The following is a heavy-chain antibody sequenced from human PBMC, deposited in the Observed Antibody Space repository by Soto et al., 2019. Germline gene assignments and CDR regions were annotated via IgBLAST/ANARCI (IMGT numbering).Heavy chain of an antibody. D-gene: IGHD3-3*01. V-gene: IGHV3-23*01. J-gene: IGHJ4*02. CDR1: GFTFSSYA. CDR3: AKADRNYDFWSGYQYYFDY. CDR2: ISGSGGST. Sequence: EVQLLESGGGLVQPGGSLRLSCAASGFTFSSYAMSWVRQAPGKGLEWVSAISGSGGSTYYADSVKGRFTISRDNSKNTLDLQMNSLRAEDTAVYYCAKADRNYDFWSGYQYYFDYWCQGTLVTVSS.